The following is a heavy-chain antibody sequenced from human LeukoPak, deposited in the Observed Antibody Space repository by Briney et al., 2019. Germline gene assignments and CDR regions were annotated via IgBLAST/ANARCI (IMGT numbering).Heavy chain of an antibody. CDR2: VNPNIGDT. Sequence: ASVKVSCKASGYTFTGYYLHWVRQAPGQGLEWMGWVNPNIGDTNNAQRFQGRVTMTRDTSISTAYMELNRLRSDDTAVYYCARVGLYYDSSDAFDIWGQGTMVTVSS. V-gene: IGHV1-2*02. CDR1: GYTFTGYY. J-gene: IGHJ3*02. D-gene: IGHD3-22*01. CDR3: ARVGLYYDSSDAFDI.